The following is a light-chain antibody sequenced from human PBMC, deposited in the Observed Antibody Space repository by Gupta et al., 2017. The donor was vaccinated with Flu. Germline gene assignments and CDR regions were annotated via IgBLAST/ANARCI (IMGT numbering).Light chain of an antibody. CDR2: GAS. CDR3: QQYSSSPWT. V-gene: IGKV3-20*01. CDR1: QSVSSSY. Sequence: EIVLTQSPATMFLSPGERATLSCGASQSVSSSYLAWYQQKPGQAPRLLIYGASSRDTGIPDRFSGSGCGTDFTLTISRLEHEDFAVYYCQQYSSSPWTFGQGTKVEIK. J-gene: IGKJ1*01.